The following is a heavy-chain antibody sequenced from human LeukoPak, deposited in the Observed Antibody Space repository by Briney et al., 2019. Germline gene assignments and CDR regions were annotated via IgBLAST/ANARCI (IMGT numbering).Heavy chain of an antibody. J-gene: IGHJ5*02. Sequence: ASVKVSCKASGYTFTGYYMHWVRQAPGQGLEWMGWINPNSGGTNYAQKFQGRVTMTRDTSISTAYMELSRLRSDDTTVYYCARSSARISSSWYLNWFDPWGQGTLVTVSS. CDR2: INPNSGGT. CDR3: ARSSARISSSWYLNWFDP. D-gene: IGHD6-13*01. CDR1: GYTFTGYY. V-gene: IGHV1-2*02.